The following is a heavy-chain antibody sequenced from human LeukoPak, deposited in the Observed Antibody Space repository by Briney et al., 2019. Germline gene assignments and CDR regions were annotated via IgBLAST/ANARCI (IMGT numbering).Heavy chain of an antibody. J-gene: IGHJ4*02. Sequence: PSETLSLTCAVYGGSFSGYNWSWIRQPPGKGLGWIGEINHSGSTNYNPSLKSRVTISVDTSKNQFSPKLSSVTAADTAVYYCAGLVVPAAIFDYWGQGTLVTVTS. CDR1: GGSFSGYN. V-gene: IGHV4-34*01. CDR3: AGLVVPAAIFDY. CDR2: INHSGST. D-gene: IGHD2-2*02.